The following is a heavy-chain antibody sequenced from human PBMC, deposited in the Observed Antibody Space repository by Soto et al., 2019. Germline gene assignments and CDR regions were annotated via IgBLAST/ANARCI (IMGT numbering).Heavy chain of an antibody. CDR2: IYYSGST. Sequence: KPSETLSLTCTVSGGSISSYYWSWIRQPPGKGLEWIGYIYYSGSTNYNPSLKSRVTISVDTSKNQFSLKLSSVTAADTAVYYCARVWVWSGPADDYYYYYGMDVWGQGTTVTVSS. J-gene: IGHJ6*02. D-gene: IGHD3-3*01. V-gene: IGHV4-59*01. CDR3: ARVWVWSGPADDYYYYYGMDV. CDR1: GGSISSYY.